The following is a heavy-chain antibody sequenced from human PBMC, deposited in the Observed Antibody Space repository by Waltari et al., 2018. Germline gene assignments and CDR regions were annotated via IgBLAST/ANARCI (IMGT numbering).Heavy chain of an antibody. CDR1: GGTFSSYA. CDR3: ARSHDYGDRALDY. D-gene: IGHD4-17*01. Sequence: QVQLVQSGAEVKKPGSSVKVSCKASGGTFSSYAIRGVRRAPVQGLEWMGGIIPIFGTANYAQKFQVRVTITADESTSTAYMELSSLRSEDTAVYYCARSHDYGDRALDYWGQGTLVTVSS. CDR2: IIPIFGTA. J-gene: IGHJ4*02. V-gene: IGHV1-69*13.